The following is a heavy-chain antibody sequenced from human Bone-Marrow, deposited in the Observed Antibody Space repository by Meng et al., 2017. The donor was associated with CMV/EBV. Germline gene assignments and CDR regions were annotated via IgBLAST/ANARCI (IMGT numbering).Heavy chain of an antibody. Sequence: GESLKISCAASGFTVSSNYMSWVRQAPGKGLEWVSVIYSGGSTYYADSVKGRFTISRDNSKNTLYLQMNSLRAEDTAVYYCARLTILKDDWFDPWGQGTLVTVSS. V-gene: IGHV3-53*01. J-gene: IGHJ5*02. CDR2: IYSGGST. CDR3: ARLTILKDDWFDP. CDR1: GFTVSSNY. D-gene: IGHD3-3*01.